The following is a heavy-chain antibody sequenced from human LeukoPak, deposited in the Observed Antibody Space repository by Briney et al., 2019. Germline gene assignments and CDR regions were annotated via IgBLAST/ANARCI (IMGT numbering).Heavy chain of an antibody. V-gene: IGHV1-2*02. J-gene: IGHJ4*02. CDR1: GYTFTGYY. CDR2: INPNSGVT. Sequence: ASVKVSCKASGYTFTGYYMHWVRQAPGQGLEWMGWINPNSGVTDYAQKFQGRVTMTRDTSISTAYMEVSSLRSDDTAVYYCARDFGRAYGDKFDYWGQGTLVSVSS. CDR3: ARDFGRAYGDKFDY. D-gene: IGHD4-17*01.